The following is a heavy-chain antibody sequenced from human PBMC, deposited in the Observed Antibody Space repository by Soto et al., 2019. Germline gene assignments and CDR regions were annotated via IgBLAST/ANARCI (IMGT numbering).Heavy chain of an antibody. CDR2: IYYSGST. CDR1: GGSFSSGSYY. D-gene: IGHD2-2*01. J-gene: IGHJ5*02. Sequence: XETLSLTCTVSGGSFSSGSYYWSWIRQPPGKGLEWIGYIYYSGSTNYNPSLKSRVTISVDTSKNQFSLKLSSVTAADTAVYYCAREEVCSSNSCYFNWFDPWGQGTLVTVSS. CDR3: AREEVCSSNSCYFNWFDP. V-gene: IGHV4-61*01.